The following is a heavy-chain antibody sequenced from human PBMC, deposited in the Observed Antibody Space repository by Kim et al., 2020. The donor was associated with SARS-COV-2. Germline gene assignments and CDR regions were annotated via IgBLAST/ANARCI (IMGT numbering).Heavy chain of an antibody. CDR1: GFTVTSNY. CDR3: ARSPPAGYYYGMDV. J-gene: IGHJ6*02. CDR2: IYSGGST. V-gene: IGHV3-53*04. Sequence: GGSLRLSCAASGFTVTSNYMSWVRQAPGKGLEWVSVIYSGGSTYYADSVKGRFTISRHNSKNTLYLQMNSLRAEDTAVYYCARSPPAGYYYGMDVWGQGTTVTVSS.